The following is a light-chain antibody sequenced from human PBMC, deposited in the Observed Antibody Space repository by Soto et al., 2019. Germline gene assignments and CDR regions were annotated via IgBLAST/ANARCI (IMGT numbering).Light chain of an antibody. V-gene: IGKV1-39*01. CDR3: QQSYNLPRT. Sequence: DIQMTQSPSSLSASSGDRVTITCRASQNIGKYLIWYQQKPGRPPKVIVYGASNLQSGASSRFSGDGFGTEFSLTINSRRPEDFSTYYCQQSYNLPRTFGQGTPLETK. J-gene: IGKJ2*01. CDR2: GAS. CDR1: QNIGKY.